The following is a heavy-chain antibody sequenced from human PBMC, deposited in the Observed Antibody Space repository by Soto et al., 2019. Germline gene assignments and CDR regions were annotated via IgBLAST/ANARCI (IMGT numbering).Heavy chain of an antibody. Sequence: PSETLSLTCTVSGGSMNNFYWSWIRQPPGKGLEWFCYIYYSGSTNYNPSFKSRVPISVDTSKYQFSLKLSSVTAADTAVYYCARTKCGYCSGGSCYSCLFDYWGQGTLVTVSS. V-gene: IGHV4-59*08. J-gene: IGHJ4*02. D-gene: IGHD2-15*01. CDR3: ARTKCGYCSGGSCYSCLFDY. CDR2: IYYSGST. CDR1: GGSMNNFY.